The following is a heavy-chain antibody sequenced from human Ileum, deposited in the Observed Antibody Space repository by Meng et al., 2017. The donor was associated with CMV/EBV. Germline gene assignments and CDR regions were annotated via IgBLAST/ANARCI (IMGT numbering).Heavy chain of an antibody. CDR2: IKSKTDGGTT. D-gene: IGHD3-3*01. J-gene: IGHJ6*02. Sequence: GGSLKLSCAASGFTFSNAWMSWVRQAPGKGLEWVGRIKSKTDGGTTDYAAPVKGRFTISRDDSKNTLYLQMNSLKTEDTAVYYCTGWGITIFGVVIHYYYYGMDVWGQGTTVTV. CDR3: TGWGITIFGVVIHYYYYGMDV. CDR1: GFTFSNAW. V-gene: IGHV3-15*01.